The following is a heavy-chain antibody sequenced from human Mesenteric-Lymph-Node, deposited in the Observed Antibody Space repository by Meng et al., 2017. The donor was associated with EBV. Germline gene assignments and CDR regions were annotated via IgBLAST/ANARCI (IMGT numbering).Heavy chain of an antibody. CDR2: INTNTGNP. J-gene: IGHJ2*01. Sequence: QVQLVQSGYEWNKPGALVKVACTVYGYTLTSYPMDWVLQAPGQGLEWMGGINTNTGNPTYAQGFTGRFVFSLDSSVSTAYLQISSLKAEDTAVYYCARKVGISSAKWYFDVWGRGNLV. CDR3: ARKVGISSAKWYFDV. D-gene: IGHD1-26*01. CDR1: GYTLTSYP. V-gene: IGHV7-4-1*02.